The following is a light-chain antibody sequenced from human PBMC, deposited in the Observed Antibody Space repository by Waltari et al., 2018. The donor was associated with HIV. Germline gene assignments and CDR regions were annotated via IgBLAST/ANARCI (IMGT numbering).Light chain of an antibody. J-gene: IGLJ2*01. CDR3: QAWDCNTVV. Sequence: SYELTQPPSVSVSPGQTASISCSGDKLGDKYASWYQQRPGQSPIVVIHQDTKRPSGIPERFSGANSGNTATLTVSGTQAMDEADYYCQAWDCNTVVFGGGTKLTVL. CDR1: KLGDKY. CDR2: QDT. V-gene: IGLV3-1*01.